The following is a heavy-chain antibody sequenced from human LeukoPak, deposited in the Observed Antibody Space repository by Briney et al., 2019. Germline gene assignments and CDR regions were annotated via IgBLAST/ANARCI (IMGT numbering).Heavy chain of an antibody. V-gene: IGHV3-30*04. Sequence: EGSLRLSCAASGFTFSSYAMHWVRQAPGKGLEWVAVISYDGSNKYYADSVKGRFTISRDNSKNTLYLQMNSLRAEDTAVYYCARDLYSSGWPFDYWGQGTLVTVSS. CDR2: ISYDGSNK. CDR1: GFTFSSYA. J-gene: IGHJ4*02. D-gene: IGHD6-19*01. CDR3: ARDLYSSGWPFDY.